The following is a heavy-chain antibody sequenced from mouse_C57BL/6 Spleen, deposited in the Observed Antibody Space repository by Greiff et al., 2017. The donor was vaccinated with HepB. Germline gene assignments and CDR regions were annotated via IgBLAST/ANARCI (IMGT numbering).Heavy chain of an antibody. Sequence: VQVVESGAELVRPGASVTLSCKASGYTFTDYEMHWVKQTPVHGLEWIGAIDPETGGTAYNQKFKGKAILTADKSSSTAYMELRSLTSEDSAVYYCRRRGSSYYFDYWGQGTTLTVSS. CDR1: GYTFTDYE. V-gene: IGHV1-15*01. CDR2: IDPETGGT. D-gene: IGHD1-1*01. CDR3: RRRGSSYYFDY. J-gene: IGHJ2*01.